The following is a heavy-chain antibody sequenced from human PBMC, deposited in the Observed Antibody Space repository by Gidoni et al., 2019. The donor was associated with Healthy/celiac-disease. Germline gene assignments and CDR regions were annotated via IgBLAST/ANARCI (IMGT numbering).Heavy chain of an antibody. D-gene: IGHD2-2*03. J-gene: IGHJ5*02. Sequence: EVQLVESGGGLVKPGGSLRLSCAAPGSTFSSCSRNWVRQAPGKGLGWVSSSSSSSSYIYYADSVKGRFTISRDNAKNSLYLQMNSLRAEDTAVYYCARDGFCSSTSCYLRWFDPWGQGTLVTVSS. CDR2: SSSSSSYI. V-gene: IGHV3-21*01. CDR1: GSTFSSCS. CDR3: ARDGFCSSTSCYLRWFDP.